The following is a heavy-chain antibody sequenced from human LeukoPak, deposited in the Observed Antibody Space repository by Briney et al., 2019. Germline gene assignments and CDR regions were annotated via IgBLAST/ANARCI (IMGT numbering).Heavy chain of an antibody. CDR1: GFTFSSYA. D-gene: IGHD5-12*01. V-gene: IGHV3-23*01. Sequence: GGSLRLSCAASGFTFSSYAMSWVRQAPGKGLEWVSAISGSGGSTYYADSVKGRFTISRDNAKNSLYLQMNSLRAEDTAVYYCARMSRGVVATIGVFDYWGQGTLVTVSS. CDR2: ISGSGGST. CDR3: ARMSRGVVATIGVFDY. J-gene: IGHJ4*02.